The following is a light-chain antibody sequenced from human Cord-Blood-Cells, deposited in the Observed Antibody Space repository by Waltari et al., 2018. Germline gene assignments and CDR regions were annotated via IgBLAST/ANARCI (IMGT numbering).Light chain of an antibody. Sequence: EIVFTQSPAPLSLSPGARATLSCRASQSVSSYLAWYQQKHGQAPRLLIYDASNRATGIPGRFSGSGSRTDFTLTISSLEPEDFAVYCCQQRSNWWTFGQGTKVEIK. J-gene: IGKJ1*01. V-gene: IGKV3-11*01. CDR1: QSVSSY. CDR2: DAS. CDR3: QQRSNWWT.